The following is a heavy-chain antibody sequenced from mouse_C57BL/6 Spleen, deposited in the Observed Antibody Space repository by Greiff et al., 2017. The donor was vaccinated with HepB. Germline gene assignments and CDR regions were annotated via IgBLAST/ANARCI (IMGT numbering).Heavy chain of an antibody. CDR2: ISSGGDYI. CDR1: GFTFSSYA. Sequence: VQLKESGEGLVKPGGSLKLSCAASGFTFSSYAMSWVRQTPEKRLEWVAYISSGGDYIYYADTVKGRFTISRDNARNTLYLQMSSLKSEDTAMYYCTREKGIFYFDYWGQGTTLTVSS. J-gene: IGHJ2*01. V-gene: IGHV5-9-1*02. CDR3: TREKGIFYFDY.